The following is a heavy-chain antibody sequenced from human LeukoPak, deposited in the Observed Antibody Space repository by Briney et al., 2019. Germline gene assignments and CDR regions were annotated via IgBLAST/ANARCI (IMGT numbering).Heavy chain of an antibody. D-gene: IGHD3-10*01. CDR2: MNPNSGNT. J-gene: IGHJ4*02. V-gene: IGHV1-8*03. CDR3: AVLNLNYGSGSYYNAPSFDY. Sequence: ASVKVSCKASGYTFTSHDINWVRQATGQGLEWMGWMNPNSGNTGYAQEFQGRVTITRNTSISTAYMELSSLRSEDTAVYYCAVLNLNYGSGSYYNAPSFDYWGQGTLVTVSS. CDR1: GYTFTSHD.